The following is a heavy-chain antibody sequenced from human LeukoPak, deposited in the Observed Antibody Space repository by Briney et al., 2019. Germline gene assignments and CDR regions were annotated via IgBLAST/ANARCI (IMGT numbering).Heavy chain of an antibody. D-gene: IGHD6-13*01. V-gene: IGHV4-4*02. J-gene: IGHJ4*02. Sequence: PSETLSLTCAVSGGSISSSNWWSWVRQPPGKGLEWIGEIYHSGSTNYNPSLKSRVTISVDKSKNQFSLQLNSVTPEDTAVYYCARDLAAAGGVDYWGQGTLVTVSS. CDR1: GGSISSSNW. CDR3: ARDLAAAGGVDY. CDR2: IYHSGST.